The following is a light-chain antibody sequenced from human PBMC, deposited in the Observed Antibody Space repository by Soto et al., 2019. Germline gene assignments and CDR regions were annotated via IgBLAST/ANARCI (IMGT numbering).Light chain of an antibody. CDR3: QQYNDRPPIT. Sequence: EIVLTQSPGTLSLSPGERATLSCRASQNVGTKYLAWYQFRPGLAPRIIIFGASGRATGIPDRFSGSGSGSEFTLTISGLQSEDFAAYYCQQYNDRPPITFGQGTRLEI. CDR2: GAS. V-gene: IGKV3D-15*01. CDR1: QNVGTKY. J-gene: IGKJ5*01.